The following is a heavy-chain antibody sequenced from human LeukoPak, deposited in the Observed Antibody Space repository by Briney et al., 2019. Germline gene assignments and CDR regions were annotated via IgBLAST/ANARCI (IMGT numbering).Heavy chain of an antibody. V-gene: IGHV4-59*11. Sequence: KPSETLSLTCTVSGGSISSHYWSWIRQPPGKGLEWIGYIYYSGSTNYNPSLKGRVTISVDTSKNQFSLKLSSVTAADTAVYYCARGEPGTFDPWGQRTPVTVSS. CDR1: GGSISSHY. J-gene: IGHJ5*02. D-gene: IGHD1-14*01. CDR2: IYYSGST. CDR3: ARGEPGTFDP.